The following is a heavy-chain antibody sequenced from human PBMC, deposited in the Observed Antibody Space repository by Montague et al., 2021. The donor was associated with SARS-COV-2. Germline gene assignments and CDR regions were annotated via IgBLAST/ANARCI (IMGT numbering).Heavy chain of an antibody. CDR2: IYYSGST. V-gene: IGHV4-31*03. CDR3: ARVHIVVVTAMRYFDL. Sequence: TLSLTCTVAGGSISSGGYYWSWIRQHPGKGLEWIGYIYYSGSTQYNPSLKSRVTISVDTSKNQFSLKLSSVTAAATAVYYCARVHIVVVTAMRYFDLWGRGTLVTVSS. J-gene: IGHJ2*01. D-gene: IGHD2-21*02. CDR1: GGSISSGGYY.